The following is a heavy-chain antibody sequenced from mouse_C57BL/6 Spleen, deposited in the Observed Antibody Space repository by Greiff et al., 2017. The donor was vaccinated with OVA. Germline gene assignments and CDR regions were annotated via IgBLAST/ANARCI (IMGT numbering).Heavy chain of an antibody. V-gene: IGHV1-69*01. CDR2: IDPSDSYT. CDR3: ARSIYDGYSFAY. J-gene: IGHJ3*01. CDR1: GYTFTSYW. D-gene: IGHD2-3*01. Sequence: QVQLQQPGAELVMPGASVKLSCKASGYTFTSYWMHWVKQRPGQGLEWIGEIDPSDSYTNYNQKFKGKSTLTVDKSSSTAYMQLSSLTSEDSAVYYCARSIYDGYSFAYWGQGTLVTVSA.